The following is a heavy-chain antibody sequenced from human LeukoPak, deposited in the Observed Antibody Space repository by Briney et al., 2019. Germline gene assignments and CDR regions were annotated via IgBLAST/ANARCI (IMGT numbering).Heavy chain of an antibody. CDR2: IWYDGSNK. CDR1: GFTFSTYG. V-gene: IGHV3-33*06. J-gene: IGHJ4*02. D-gene: IGHD1-14*01. Sequence: GRSLRLSCAASGFTFSTYGMHWVRQAPGKGLEWVAVIWYDGSNKYYADSVKGRFTISRDNSKNTLYLQMNSLRAEDTAVYYCAKGGTPLTAKSTARLDYWGQGTLVTVSS. CDR3: AKGGTPLTAKSTARLDY.